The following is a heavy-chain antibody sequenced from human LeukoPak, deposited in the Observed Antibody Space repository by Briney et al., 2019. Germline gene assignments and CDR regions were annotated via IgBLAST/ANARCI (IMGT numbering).Heavy chain of an antibody. CDR3: ARHYCSGGSCYSEGETYFDY. CDR1: GGSFSGYY. V-gene: IGHV4-34*01. CDR2: INHSGST. Sequence: SETLSLTCAVYGGSFSGYYWSWIRQPPGKGLEGIGEINHSGSTNYNPSLKSRVTISVDTSKNQFSLKLSPVTAADTAVYYCARHYCSGGSCYSEGETYFDYWGQGTLVTVSS. D-gene: IGHD2-15*01. J-gene: IGHJ4*02.